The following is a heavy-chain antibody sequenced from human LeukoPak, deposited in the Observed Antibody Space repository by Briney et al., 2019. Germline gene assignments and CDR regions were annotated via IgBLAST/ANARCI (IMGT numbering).Heavy chain of an antibody. V-gene: IGHV5-51*01. J-gene: IGHJ3*02. CDR3: ARNQDAPIDTAMVTDVYAFDI. D-gene: IGHD5-18*01. CDR1: GYSFTSYW. CDR2: IYPGDSDT. Sequence: GESLKISCKGSGYSFTSYWIGWVRQMPGKGLEWMGIIYPGDSDTRYSPSFQGQVTISADKSISTAYLQWSSLKASDTAMYYCARNQDAPIDTAMVTDVYAFDIWGQGTMVTVSS.